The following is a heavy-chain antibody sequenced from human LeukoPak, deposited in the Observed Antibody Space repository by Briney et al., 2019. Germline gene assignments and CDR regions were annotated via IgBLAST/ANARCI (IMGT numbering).Heavy chain of an antibody. Sequence: SETLSLTCAVSGYSISSGYYWGWIRQPPGKGLEWIGSIYHSGSTYYNPSLKSRVTISVDTSKNQFSLKLSSVTAADTAVYYCARVLCYDFWSGYPSYYYYMDVWGKGTTVTVSS. J-gene: IGHJ6*03. CDR1: GYSISSGYY. D-gene: IGHD3-3*01. CDR3: ARVLCYDFWSGYPSYYYYMDV. CDR2: IYHSGST. V-gene: IGHV4-38-2*01.